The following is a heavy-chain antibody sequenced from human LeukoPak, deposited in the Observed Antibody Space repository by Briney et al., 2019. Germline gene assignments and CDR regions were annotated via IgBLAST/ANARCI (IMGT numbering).Heavy chain of an antibody. J-gene: IGHJ4*02. CDR1: GFTFSSYW. CDR2: IKQDGSEK. V-gene: IGHV3-7*01. D-gene: IGHD3-22*01. CDR3: ARPSYYYDSSGYYY. Sequence: PGGSLRPSCAASGFTFSSYWMSWVRQAPGKGLEWVANIKQDGSEKYYVDSVKGRFTISRDNAKNSLYLQMNSLRAEDTAVYYCARPSYYYDSSGYYYWGQGTLVTVSS.